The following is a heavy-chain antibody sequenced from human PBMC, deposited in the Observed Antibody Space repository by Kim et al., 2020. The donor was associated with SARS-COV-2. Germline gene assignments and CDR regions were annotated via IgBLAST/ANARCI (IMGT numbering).Heavy chain of an antibody. CDR2: INHSGST. CDR1: GGSFSGYY. V-gene: IGHV4-34*01. D-gene: IGHD3-10*01. CDR3: ARGRPSGLVQITMVSHAAFDI. Sequence: SETLSLTCAVYGGSFSGYYWSWIRQPPGKGLEWIGEINHSGSTNYNPSLKSRVTISVDTSKNQFSLKLSSVTAADTAVYYCARGRPSGLVQITMVSHAAFDIWGQGTMVTVSS. J-gene: IGHJ3*02.